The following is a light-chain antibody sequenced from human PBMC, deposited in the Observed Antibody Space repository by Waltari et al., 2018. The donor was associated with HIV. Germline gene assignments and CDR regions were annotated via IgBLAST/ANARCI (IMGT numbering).Light chain of an antibody. CDR1: SSDIGGYNY. J-gene: IGLJ3*02. CDR3: SSYAGSNNLVM. CDR2: EVN. V-gene: IGLV2-8*01. Sequence: QSALTQPPSASGSPGQSVTISCTGSSSDIGGYNYVSWYQQHPGKAPKLIIYEVNKRPSGVPERFSGSKSGSTASLTVSGLQAEDEADYYCSSYAGSNNLVMFGGGTKLTVV.